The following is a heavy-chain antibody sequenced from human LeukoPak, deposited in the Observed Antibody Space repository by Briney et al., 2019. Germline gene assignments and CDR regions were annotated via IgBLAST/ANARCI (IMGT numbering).Heavy chain of an antibody. CDR1: GYTFTTYG. D-gene: IGHD1-14*01. J-gene: IGHJ6*03. Sequence: ASVKVSCKTSGYTFTTYGINWVRQAPGQGLEWMGCINTYNGDTKYAQKLQGRVTVTTDTFTSTAYMELRSLKSDDTAIYYCARGEPFYYMDVRGKGTTVTVSS. V-gene: IGHV1-18*01. CDR3: ARGEPFYYMDV. CDR2: INTYNGDT.